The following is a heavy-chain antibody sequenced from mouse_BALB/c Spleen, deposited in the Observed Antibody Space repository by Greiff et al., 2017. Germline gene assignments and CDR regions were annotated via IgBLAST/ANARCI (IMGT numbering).Heavy chain of an antibody. Sequence: EVQLVESGGDLVKPGGSLKLSCAASGFTFSSYGMSWVRQTPDKRLEWVATISSGGSYTYYPDSVKGRFTISRDNAKNTLYLQMSSLKSEDTAMYYCARDYYGSIYWFAYWGQGTLVTVSA. D-gene: IGHD1-1*01. CDR1: GFTFSSYG. CDR3: ARDYYGSIYWFAY. CDR2: ISSGGSYT. V-gene: IGHV5-6*01. J-gene: IGHJ3*01.